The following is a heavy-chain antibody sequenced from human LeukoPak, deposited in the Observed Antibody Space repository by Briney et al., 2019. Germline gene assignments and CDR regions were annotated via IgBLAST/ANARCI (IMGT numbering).Heavy chain of an antibody. CDR2: ISGSGGST. CDR3: AKEGPSSYYYDSSGYYDY. D-gene: IGHD3-22*01. Sequence: GGSLRHCCAASGLTCGAYAMSRVPQAPGKGLKWVSAISGSGGSTSYADSVKGRFTISRDNSKNTLYLQMNSLRAEDTAVYYCAKEGPSSYYYDSSGYYDYWGQGTLVTVSS. J-gene: IGHJ4*02. CDR1: GLTCGAYA. V-gene: IGHV3-23*01.